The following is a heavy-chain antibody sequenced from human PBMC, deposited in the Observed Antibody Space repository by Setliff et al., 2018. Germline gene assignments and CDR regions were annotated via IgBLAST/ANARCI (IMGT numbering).Heavy chain of an antibody. CDR1: GGSISSTSYY. CDR3: ARSFSRREKFLLDY. V-gene: IGHV4-39*07. J-gene: IGHJ4*02. CDR2: IIHSGST. Sequence: NPSETLSLTCTVSGGSISSTSYYWGWIRQPPGKRLEWIGEIIHSGSTNYNPSLKSRVTISMDTSKNQFSLKVSSVTAADTAVYYCARSFSRREKFLLDYWGQGALVTVSS.